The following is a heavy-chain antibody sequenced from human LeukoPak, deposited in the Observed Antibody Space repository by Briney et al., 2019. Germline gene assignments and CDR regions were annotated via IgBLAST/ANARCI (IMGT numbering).Heavy chain of an antibody. CDR3: ARDQGSYYGVDV. CDR1: GGSISTYY. J-gene: IGHJ6*02. V-gene: IGHV4-4*07. CDR2: MYTSGTT. Sequence: SETLSLTCTVSGGSISTYYWSWIPQPAGKGLERIGRMYTSGTTKYNPSLKSRVTMSVDTSNNQFSLKVSSVTAADTAVYYCARDQGSYYGVDVWGQGTTVTVSS.